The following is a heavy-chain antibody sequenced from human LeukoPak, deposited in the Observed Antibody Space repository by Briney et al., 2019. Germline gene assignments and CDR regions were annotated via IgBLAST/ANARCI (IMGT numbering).Heavy chain of an antibody. D-gene: IGHD2-2*01. CDR2: INQRGSEK. J-gene: IGHJ4*02. Sequence: GGSLRLSCAPSGFIFSNYWMAWVRQGPGEGPEWVANINQRGSEKYYVDSVRGRFTISRDNAKNSLDLQMNSLRVEDTAIYYCARLVVPPGNRGWYYEHWVQGTLVTVSS. CDR3: ARLVVPPGNRGWYYEH. V-gene: IGHV3-7*03. CDR1: GFIFSNYW.